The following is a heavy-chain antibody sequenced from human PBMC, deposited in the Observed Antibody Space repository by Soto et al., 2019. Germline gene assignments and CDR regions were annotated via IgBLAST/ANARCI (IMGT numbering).Heavy chain of an antibody. Sequence: GGSLRLSCAASGFTFSSYAMHWVRQAPGKGLEWVVVISYDGSNKYYADSVKGRFTISRDNSKNTLYLQMNSLRAEDTAVYYCARDHGAYYDFWSGSYYFDYWGKGTLVTVSS. V-gene: IGHV3-30-3*01. CDR2: ISYDGSNK. CDR1: GFTFSSYA. D-gene: IGHD3-3*01. J-gene: IGHJ4*02. CDR3: ARDHGAYYDFWSGSYYFDY.